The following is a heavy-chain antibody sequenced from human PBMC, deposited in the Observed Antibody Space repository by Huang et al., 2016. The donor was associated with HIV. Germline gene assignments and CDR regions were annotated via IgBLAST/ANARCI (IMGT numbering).Heavy chain of an antibody. V-gene: IGHV1-46*01. CDR2: ITPSDGRA. J-gene: IGHJ4*02. CDR3: ARDRDFYDSSGYWGFNYFDY. D-gene: IGHD3-22*01. Sequence: QVQLVQSGAEVKKPGASVKVSCKASGYAFTSYYMHWVRQAPGKGLEWMGIITPSDGRASYAQKFQGRVTTTRDTSTNTVFMELSSLRSEDTAVYYCARDRDFYDSSGYWGFNYFDYWGQGTLVTVSS. CDR1: GYAFTSYY.